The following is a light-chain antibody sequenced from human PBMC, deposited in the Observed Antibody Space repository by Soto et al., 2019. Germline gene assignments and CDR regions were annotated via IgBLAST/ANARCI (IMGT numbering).Light chain of an antibody. CDR2: DVS. J-gene: IGLJ2*01. CDR1: SSDVGGYNY. CDR3: TSYTSSSTVV. V-gene: IGLV2-14*01. Sequence: QSALTQPASVSGSPGQSITISCTGTSSDVGGYNYVSWYQQHPGKAPKLMIYDVSHRPSGVSNRFSGSKSGNTASLTISGLQAEDEADYYWTSYTSSSTVVFGGGTKVTVL.